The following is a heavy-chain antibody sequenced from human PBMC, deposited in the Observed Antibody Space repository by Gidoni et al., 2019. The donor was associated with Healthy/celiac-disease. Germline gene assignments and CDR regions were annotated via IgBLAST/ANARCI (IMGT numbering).Heavy chain of an antibody. Sequence: EVQLLESGGGLVQPGGSLRLSCSASGFTFRSYAMSWVRQAPGKGLEWVSAISGSGGSTYYADSVKGRFTISRDNSKNTLYLQMNSLRAEDTAVYYCARVPLIAAAVEPWFDYWGQGTLVTVSS. D-gene: IGHD6-13*01. CDR1: GFTFRSYA. CDR3: ARVPLIAAAVEPWFDY. CDR2: ISGSGGST. V-gene: IGHV3-23*01. J-gene: IGHJ4*02.